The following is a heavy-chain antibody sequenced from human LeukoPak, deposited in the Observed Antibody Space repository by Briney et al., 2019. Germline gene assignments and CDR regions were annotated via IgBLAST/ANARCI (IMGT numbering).Heavy chain of an antibody. J-gene: IGHJ4*02. CDR2: ISGSGGST. CDR1: GFTFSSYG. D-gene: IGHD3-3*01. V-gene: IGHV3-23*01. CDR3: AKLVLRFLEWLDDY. Sequence: GGSLRLSCAASGFTFSSYGMSWVRQAPGKGLEWVSAISGSGGSTYYADSVEGRFTISRDNSKNTLYLQMNSLRAEDTAVYYCAKLVLRFLEWLDDYWGQGTLVTVSS.